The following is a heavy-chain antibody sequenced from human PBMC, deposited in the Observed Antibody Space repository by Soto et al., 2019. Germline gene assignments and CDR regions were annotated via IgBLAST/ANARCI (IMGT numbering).Heavy chain of an antibody. D-gene: IGHD3-3*01. CDR1: GFTFSSYG. CDR2: IWYDGSNK. CDR3: ARDYDFWSGYYYYYYGMDV. Sequence: QVQLVESGGGVVQPGRSLRLSCAASGFTFSSYGMHWVRQAPGKGLEWVAVIWYDGSNKYYADSVKGRFTISRDNSKNRRYLQMNSLRAEDTAVYYCARDYDFWSGYYYYYYGMDVWGQGTTVTVSS. J-gene: IGHJ6*02. V-gene: IGHV3-33*01.